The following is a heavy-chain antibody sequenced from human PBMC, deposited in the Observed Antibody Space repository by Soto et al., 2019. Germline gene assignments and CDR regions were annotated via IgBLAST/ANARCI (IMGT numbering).Heavy chain of an antibody. CDR1: GYTFTSSD. Sequence: QVQLVQSGAEVKKPGASVKVSCKASGYTFTSSDINWVRQATGQGLEWLGWMNPNRGNTGYAQKFQGRITLTSSTSINTADLELSSLSSDDSAVYYCARGASPWGQGTLVTVSS. V-gene: IGHV1-8*01. CDR3: ARGASP. CDR2: MNPNRGNT. J-gene: IGHJ5*02.